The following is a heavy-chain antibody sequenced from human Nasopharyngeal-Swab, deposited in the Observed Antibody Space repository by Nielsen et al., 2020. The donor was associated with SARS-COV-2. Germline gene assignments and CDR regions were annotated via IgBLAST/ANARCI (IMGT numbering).Heavy chain of an antibody. CDR1: GFTISSYG. V-gene: IGHV3-30*03. CDR2: ISYDGSNK. Sequence: SLKISSAASGFTISSYGMHWVRQAPGKGLEWVAVISYDGSNKYYADSVKGRFTISRDNSKNTLYLQMNSLRAEDTAVYYCAREGVTMVRGEGDAFDIWGQGTMVTVSS. CDR3: AREGVTMVRGEGDAFDI. D-gene: IGHD3-10*01. J-gene: IGHJ3*02.